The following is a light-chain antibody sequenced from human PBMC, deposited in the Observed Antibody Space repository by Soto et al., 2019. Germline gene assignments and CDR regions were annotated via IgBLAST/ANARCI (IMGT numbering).Light chain of an antibody. J-gene: IGLJ1*01. CDR3: SSYSTTNILV. V-gene: IGLV2-14*03. CDR2: DVN. Sequence: QSVLNHPASVSGSPGQSVTISCTGSSSDVGAYEHGSWYQQHPGRAPKLILYDVNNRPSGVSNHFSGSKSGNTASLVISGLQANDEADYYCSSYSTTNILVFGSGTKV. CDR1: SSDVGAYEH.